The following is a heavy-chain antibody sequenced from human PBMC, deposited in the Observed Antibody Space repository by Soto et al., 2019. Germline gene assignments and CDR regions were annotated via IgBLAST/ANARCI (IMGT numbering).Heavy chain of an antibody. J-gene: IGHJ5*01. V-gene: IGHV4-34*01. CDR3: ARAVRFPRSWFDS. D-gene: IGHD6-19*01. CDR1: GGSFRNYY. Sequence: SETLSLTCGVYGGSFRNYYWIWVRQPPGKGLEWIGEVNHSGEATYNPSLQSRVTISLDTTNNHFSLKMTSVTAADTAIYFCARAVRFPRSWFDSWGQGTQVTVSS. CDR2: VNHSGEA.